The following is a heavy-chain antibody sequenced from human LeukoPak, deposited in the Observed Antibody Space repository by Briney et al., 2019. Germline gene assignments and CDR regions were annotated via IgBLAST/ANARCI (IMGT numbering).Heavy chain of an antibody. J-gene: IGHJ4*02. CDR1: GFTFSNAW. CDR2: IKTNTGGGTA. V-gene: IGHV3-15*01. D-gene: IGHD1-26*01. Sequence: GGSLRLSCAASGFTFSNAWTSWVRQAPGKGLEWVGRIKTNTGGGTADYAAPVKGRFTISRDDSKNTLYLQMNSLKTEDTAVYYCTTDPYVGVHFDYWGQGTLVTVSS. CDR3: TTDPYVGVHFDY.